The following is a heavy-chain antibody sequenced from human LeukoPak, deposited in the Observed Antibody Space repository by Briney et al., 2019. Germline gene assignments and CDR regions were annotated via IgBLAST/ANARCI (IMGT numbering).Heavy chain of an antibody. CDR3: ASLIYGQTDGSFDY. Sequence: ASVKVSCKASGYTFTGYYMHWVRQAPGQGLEWMGIINPSGGSTSYAQKFQGRVTMTRDMSTSTVYMELSSLRSEDTAVYYCASLIYGQTDGSFDYWGQGTLVTVSS. CDR2: INPSGGST. J-gene: IGHJ4*02. CDR1: GYTFTGYY. D-gene: IGHD2-15*01. V-gene: IGHV1-46*01.